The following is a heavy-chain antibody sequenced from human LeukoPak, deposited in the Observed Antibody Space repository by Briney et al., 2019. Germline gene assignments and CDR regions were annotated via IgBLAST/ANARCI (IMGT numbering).Heavy chain of an antibody. CDR3: ARLPYSSGWYPYFDY. V-gene: IGHV4-39*01. D-gene: IGHD6-19*01. CDR1: GFTFSGYA. J-gene: IGHJ4*02. Sequence: GSLRLSCAVSGFTFSGYAMSWVRQPPGKGLEWIGSIYYSGNTYYNPSLKSRVTISVDTSKNQFSLKLNSVTAADTAVYYCARLPYSSGWYPYFDYWGQGTLVTVSS. CDR2: IYYSGNT.